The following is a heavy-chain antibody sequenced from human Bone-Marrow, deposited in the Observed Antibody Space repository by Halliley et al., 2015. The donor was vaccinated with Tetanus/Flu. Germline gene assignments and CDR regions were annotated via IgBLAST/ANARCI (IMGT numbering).Heavy chain of an antibody. V-gene: IGHV3-48*03. CDR3: ARKAHYYDISGYYGY. D-gene: IGHD3-22*01. J-gene: IGHJ4*02. Sequence: YISTRGTTPHYADSVKGRFTISRDNAKNSVYLQMNSLRAEDTAVYFCARKAHYYDISGYYGYWGQGTLVTVSS. CDR2: ISTRGTTP.